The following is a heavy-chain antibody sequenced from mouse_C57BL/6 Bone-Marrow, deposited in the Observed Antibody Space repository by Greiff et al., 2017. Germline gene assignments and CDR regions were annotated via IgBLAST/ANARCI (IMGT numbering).Heavy chain of an antibody. V-gene: IGHV1-74*01. CDR1: GYTFTSSW. CDR2: IHPSDSDT. Sequence: QFHVKQPGAELVKPGASVKVSCKASGYTFTSSWLHWVKQRPGQGLGWIGRIHPSDSDTNYNQKFKGKATLTVDKSSSTAYMQLSSLTSEDSAVYYGEARYFDVWGTGTTVTVSS. J-gene: IGHJ1*03. CDR3: EARYFDV.